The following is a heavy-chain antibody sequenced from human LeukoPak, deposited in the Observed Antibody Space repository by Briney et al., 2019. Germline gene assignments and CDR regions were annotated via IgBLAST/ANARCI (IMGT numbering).Heavy chain of an antibody. CDR2: ISGSGGST. D-gene: IGHD4-11*01. CDR1: GFTFSTYA. CDR3: ARLNYSNLDY. V-gene: IGHV3-23*01. Sequence: GGSLRLSCAASGFTFSTYAMSWVRQAPGKGLEWVSVISGSGGSTHYADSVKGRFTISRDNSKGTLYLEMNSLRAEDTAVYYCARLNYSNLDYWGQGTLVTVSS. J-gene: IGHJ4*02.